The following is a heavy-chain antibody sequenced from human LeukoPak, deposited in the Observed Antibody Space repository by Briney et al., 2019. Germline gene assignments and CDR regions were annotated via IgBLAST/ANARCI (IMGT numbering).Heavy chain of an antibody. V-gene: IGHV4-34*01. CDR2: INHSGST. CDR3: ARASAYSSSSGVNY. CDR1: GGSFSGYY. Sequence: SETLSLTCAVYGGSFSGYYWSWIRQPPGKGLEWIGEINHSGSTNYNPSLKSRVTISVDTSKNQFSLKLSSVTAADTAVYYCARASAYSSSSGVNYWGQGALVTVSS. J-gene: IGHJ4*02. D-gene: IGHD6-6*01.